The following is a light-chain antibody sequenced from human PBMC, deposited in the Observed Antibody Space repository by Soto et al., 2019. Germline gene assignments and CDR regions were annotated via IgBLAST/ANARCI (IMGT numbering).Light chain of an antibody. CDR3: QHFHNWPPWT. CDR2: GAS. CDR1: QSVSSS. Sequence: EVVMTQSPDTLSVSPGERATLSCRASQSVSSSLAWYQQKPGQAPRLLIYGASTRATGVPARFSGSGSGTDFTLTISSLQSEDDAVYYCQHFHNWPPWTFGQGTRVEIK. J-gene: IGKJ1*01. V-gene: IGKV3-15*01.